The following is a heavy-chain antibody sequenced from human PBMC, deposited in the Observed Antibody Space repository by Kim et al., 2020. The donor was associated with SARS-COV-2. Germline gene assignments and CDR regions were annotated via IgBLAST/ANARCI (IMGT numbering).Heavy chain of an antibody. D-gene: IGHD1-26*01. Sequence: ASVKVSCKASGYTFTSYYMHWVRQAPGQGLEWMGLINPSGGSTSYAQKFQGRVTMTRDTSTSTVYMELSSLRSEDTAVYYCASDSGERARSLDYWGQGTLVTVSS. J-gene: IGHJ4*02. CDR1: GYTFTSYY. CDR3: ASDSGERARSLDY. CDR2: INPSGGST. V-gene: IGHV1-46*01.